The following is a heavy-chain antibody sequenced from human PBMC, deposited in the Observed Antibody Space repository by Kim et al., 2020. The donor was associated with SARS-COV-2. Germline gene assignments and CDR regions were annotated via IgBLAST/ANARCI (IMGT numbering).Heavy chain of an antibody. CDR1: GYTFTTYS. V-gene: IGHV1-3*01. CDR2: INAGNGYT. Sequence: ASVKVSCKPSGYTFTTYSIHWVRQAPGQSLEWMAWINAGNGYTGYSQKLQDRVTLTRDTLASTVYMELSSLMSEDTAVYYCARRGSGHGLDVGGQGTTV. CDR3: ARRGSGHGLDV. D-gene: IGHD6-25*01. J-gene: IGHJ6*02.